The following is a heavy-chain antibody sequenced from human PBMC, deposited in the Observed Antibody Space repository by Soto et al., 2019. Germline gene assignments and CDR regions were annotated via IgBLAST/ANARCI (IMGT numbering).Heavy chain of an antibody. J-gene: IGHJ4*02. D-gene: IGHD3-10*01. CDR2: VTPILSMS. V-gene: IGHV1-69*02. CDR1: GDTFNFYS. Sequence: QVQLVQSGAEVKRPGSSVKVSCKASGDTFNFYSITWVRQAPGVGLEWVGRVTPILSMSNYAQRFQGRVAMIADKSTSTAYMELRSLRSEDTAIYYCASSYGSGYRAFDYWGQGALVTVSS. CDR3: ASSYGSGYRAFDY.